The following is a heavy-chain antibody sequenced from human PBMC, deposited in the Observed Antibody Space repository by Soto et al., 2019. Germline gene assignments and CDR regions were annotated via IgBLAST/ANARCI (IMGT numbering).Heavy chain of an antibody. Sequence: QLQLQESGSGLVKPSQTLSLTCAVSGGSISSGGYSWSWIRQPPGKCLEWIGYIYHSGSTYYNPSLQSRVTISVDRSKNQFSLKLSSVTAADTAVYYCARGKGYSYGRPQKWFDPWGQGTLVTVSS. CDR1: GGSISSGGYS. J-gene: IGHJ5*02. CDR2: IYHSGST. D-gene: IGHD5-18*01. CDR3: ARGKGYSYGRPQKWFDP. V-gene: IGHV4-30-2*01.